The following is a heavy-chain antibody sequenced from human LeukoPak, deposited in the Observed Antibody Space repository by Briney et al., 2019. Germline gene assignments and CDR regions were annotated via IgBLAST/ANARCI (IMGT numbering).Heavy chain of an antibody. CDR1: GYTFTSYG. CDR2: ISAYNGNT. Sequence: GASVKVSCKASGYTFTSYGISWVRQAPGQGLEWMGWISAYNGNTNYAQKLQGRVTMTTDTSTSTAYMELRSLRSDDTAVYYCARDEGPYYSSTSCYFDYWGQGTLVTVSS. CDR3: ARDEGPYYSSTSCYFDY. D-gene: IGHD2-2*01. V-gene: IGHV1-18*01. J-gene: IGHJ4*02.